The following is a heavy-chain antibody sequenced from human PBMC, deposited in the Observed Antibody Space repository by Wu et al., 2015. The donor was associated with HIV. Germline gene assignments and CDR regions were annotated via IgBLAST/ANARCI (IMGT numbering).Heavy chain of an antibody. V-gene: IGHV1-2*02. J-gene: IGHJ6*02. D-gene: IGHD3-10*01. CDR1: GYTFTGYF. CDR2: INPNSGGT. CDR3: ARSHYYGSGSHASYYYYGMDV. Sequence: QVQLVQSGAEVKKPGASVKVSCKASGYTFTGYFIHWVRQAPGQGLEWMGWINPNSGGTNYAQKFQGRVTMTRDTSISTAYMELSRLRSDDTAVYYCARSHYYGSGSHASYYYYGMDVWGQGTTVTVSS.